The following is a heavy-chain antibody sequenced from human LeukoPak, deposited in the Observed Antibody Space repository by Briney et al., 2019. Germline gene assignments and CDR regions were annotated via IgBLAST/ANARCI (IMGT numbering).Heavy chain of an antibody. Sequence: GGSLRLSCAASGFTFSSYGMHWVRQAPGKGLEWVAVISYDGSNKYYADSVKGRFTISRDNSKNTLYLQMNSLRAEDTAVYYCAKDLWFGESSHGMDVWGQGTTVTVSS. V-gene: IGHV3-30*18. CDR3: AKDLWFGESSHGMDV. J-gene: IGHJ6*02. D-gene: IGHD3-10*01. CDR2: ISYDGSNK. CDR1: GFTFSSYG.